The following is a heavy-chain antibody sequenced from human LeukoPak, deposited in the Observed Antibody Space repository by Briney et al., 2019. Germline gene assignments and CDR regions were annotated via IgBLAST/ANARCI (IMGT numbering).Heavy chain of an antibody. CDR3: ARNSQVWFGEGYYYGMDV. CDR1: GGTFSSYA. D-gene: IGHD3-10*01. Sequence: ASVKVSCKASGGTFSSYAISWVRQAPGQGLEWMGGIIPIFGTANYAQKFQGRVTITADESTSTAYMELSSLRSEDTAVYYRARNSQVWFGEGYYYGMDVWGQGTTVTVSS. CDR2: IIPIFGTA. V-gene: IGHV1-69*01. J-gene: IGHJ6*02.